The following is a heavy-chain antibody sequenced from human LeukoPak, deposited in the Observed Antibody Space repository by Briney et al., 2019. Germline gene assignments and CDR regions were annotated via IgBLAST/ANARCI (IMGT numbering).Heavy chain of an antibody. CDR3: AKRLTQYDCFDP. Sequence: SQTLSLTCAISGDSVSSNSVTWNWIRQSPPRGLEWLGRTYYRSTWYNDYAVSVRGRITVNPDTSKNQFSLHLNSVTPEDTAVYYCAKRLTQYDCFDPWGQGILVTVSS. CDR1: GDSVSSNSVT. V-gene: IGHV6-1*01. J-gene: IGHJ5*02. D-gene: IGHD2-2*01. CDR2: TYYRSTWYN.